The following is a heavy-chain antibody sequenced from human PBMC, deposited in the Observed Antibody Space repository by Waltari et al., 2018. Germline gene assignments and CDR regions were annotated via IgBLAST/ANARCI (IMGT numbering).Heavy chain of an antibody. V-gene: IGHV1-3*01. CDR1: GYTFTSYA. Sequence: QVQLVQSGAEVKKPGASVKVSCKASGYTFTSYAMHWVRQAPGQRLEWMGWINAGNGNTKYSQKFQGRVTITRDTSASTAYMELSSLRSEDTAVYYCAKDLRYYYGSGSYFDYWGQGTLVTVSS. CDR3: AKDLRYYYGSGSYFDY. J-gene: IGHJ4*02. D-gene: IGHD3-10*01. CDR2: INAGNGNT.